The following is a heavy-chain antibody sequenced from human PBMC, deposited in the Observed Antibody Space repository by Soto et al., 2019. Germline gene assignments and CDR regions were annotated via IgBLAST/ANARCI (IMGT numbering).Heavy chain of an antibody. V-gene: IGHV3-30-3*01. D-gene: IGHD3-22*01. CDR1: GFTFSSYA. Sequence: GESLKISCAASGFTFSSYAMHWVRQAPGKGLEWVAVISYDGSNKYYADSVKGRFTISRDNSKNTLYLQMNSLRAEDTAVYYCARAFDYYDSSGYCDGMDVWGQGTTVTVSS. CDR2: ISYDGSNK. J-gene: IGHJ6*02. CDR3: ARAFDYYDSSGYCDGMDV.